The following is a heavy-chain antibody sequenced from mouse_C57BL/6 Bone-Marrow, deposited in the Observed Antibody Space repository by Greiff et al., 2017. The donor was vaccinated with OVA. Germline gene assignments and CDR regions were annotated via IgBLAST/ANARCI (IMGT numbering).Heavy chain of an antibody. CDR2: ISDGGSYT. Sequence: EVMLVESGGGLVKPGGSLKLSCAASGFTFSSYAMSWVRQTPEKRLEWVATISDGGSYTYYPDNVKGRFTISRDNAKNNLYLQMSHLNSEDTAMYYCARVLYGSSPYYAMDYWGQGTSVTVSS. D-gene: IGHD1-1*01. J-gene: IGHJ4*01. V-gene: IGHV5-4*03. CDR1: GFTFSSYA. CDR3: ARVLYGSSPYYAMDY.